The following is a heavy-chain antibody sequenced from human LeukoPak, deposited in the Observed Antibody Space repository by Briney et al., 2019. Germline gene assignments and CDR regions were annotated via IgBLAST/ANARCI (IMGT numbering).Heavy chain of an antibody. J-gene: IGHJ4*02. CDR1: GGSVSSGSYY. V-gene: IGHV4-61*01. D-gene: IGHD3-22*01. CDR2: IYYSGST. Sequence: PSETLSLTCTVSGGSVSSGSYYWSWIRQPPGKGLEWIGYIYYSGSTNYNPSLKSRVTISVDTSKNQFSLKLSPVTAADTAVYYCARASSGYYYLFDYWGQGTLVTVSS. CDR3: ARASSGYYYLFDY.